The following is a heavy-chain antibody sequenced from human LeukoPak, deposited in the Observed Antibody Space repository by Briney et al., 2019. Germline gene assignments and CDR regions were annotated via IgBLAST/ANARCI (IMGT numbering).Heavy chain of an antibody. V-gene: IGHV4-59*01. CDR1: GGSISGYY. D-gene: IGHD6-19*01. CDR3: ARADGVAVAGTSYYYGMDV. CDR2: IYYSGGT. Sequence: PSETLSLTCTVSGGSISGYYWSWIRQPPGKGLEWIGYIYYSGGTNYNPSLKSRVTISVDTSKNQFSLKLSSVTAADTAVYYCARADGVAVAGTSYYYGMDVWGQGTTVTVSS. J-gene: IGHJ6*02.